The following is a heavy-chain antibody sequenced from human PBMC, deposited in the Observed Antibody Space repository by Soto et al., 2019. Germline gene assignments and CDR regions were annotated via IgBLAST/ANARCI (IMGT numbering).Heavy chain of an antibody. V-gene: IGHV1-18*01. J-gene: IGHJ3*02. Sequence: XVKVSCKASGYTFTSYGISWLRQAPGQGIEWMGXISAYXANTNYEQKLXXGVTMTTXXSTRQAYMAQRSPTSDATAVYYCARDPNDDFDIWGKGTMVTV. CDR3: ARDPNDDFDI. CDR1: GYTFTSYG. CDR2: ISAYXANT.